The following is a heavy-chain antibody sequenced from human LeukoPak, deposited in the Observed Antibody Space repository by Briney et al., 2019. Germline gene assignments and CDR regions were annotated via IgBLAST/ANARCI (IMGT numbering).Heavy chain of an antibody. D-gene: IGHD6-13*01. J-gene: IGHJ3*02. CDR2: INTNTENP. CDR3: ARDQGSSSWYKYAFDI. CDR1: GYNFTNSV. Sequence: ASVKVSCKASGYNFTNSVINWVRQAPGQGLEWMGWINTNTENPTYAQAFTGRFVFSLDTSVSTAYLQISSLKADDTAVYYCARDQGSSSWYKYAFDIWDQGTMVTVSS. V-gene: IGHV7-4-1*02.